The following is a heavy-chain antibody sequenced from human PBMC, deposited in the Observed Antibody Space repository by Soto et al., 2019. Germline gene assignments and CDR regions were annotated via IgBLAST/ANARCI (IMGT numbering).Heavy chain of an antibody. CDR1: RFLFSSYG. CDR3: AKDARYSSGWGWNYYYHGLDV. V-gene: IGHV3-30*18. CDR2: ISSDGSNK. Sequence: QVQLVESGGGVVQPGRSLRLSCVASRFLFSSYGMHWVRQAPGKGLEWVAVISSDGSNKYYADSVKGRFTISRDNSKKTLYLQMNSLGVEDTAVYYCAKDARYSSGWGWNYYYHGLDVWGQGTTVTVSS. D-gene: IGHD6-19*01. J-gene: IGHJ6*02.